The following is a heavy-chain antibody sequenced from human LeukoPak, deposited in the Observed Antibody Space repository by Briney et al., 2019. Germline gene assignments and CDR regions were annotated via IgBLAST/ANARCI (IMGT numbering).Heavy chain of an antibody. Sequence: SETLSLTCAVSGGSITTTNWWSWVRQPPGKGLEGIGEVHLSGATNYNPSLESRVSMSIDKSKNHLSLEVTSVTAADTAIYYCTRESGAFSPFGFWGQGTLLTVSS. CDR3: TRESGAFSPFGF. CDR1: GGSITTTNW. CDR2: VHLSGAT. V-gene: IGHV4-4*02. J-gene: IGHJ4*02. D-gene: IGHD1-26*01.